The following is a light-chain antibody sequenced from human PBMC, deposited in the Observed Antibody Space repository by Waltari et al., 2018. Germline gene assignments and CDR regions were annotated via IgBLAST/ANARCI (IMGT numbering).Light chain of an antibody. CDR2: GAS. J-gene: IGKJ4*01. V-gene: IGKV3-20*01. CDR3: QKYDASSVT. Sequence: EIVLTQSPGTLSLSPGERATLSCRASQSISGSWLAWYQQKPGQAPRLLMYGASSRATTIPDRFSGSGSGTDFTLTISRLEPEDFVVYYCQKYDASSVTFGGGTKVEIK. CDR1: QSISGSW.